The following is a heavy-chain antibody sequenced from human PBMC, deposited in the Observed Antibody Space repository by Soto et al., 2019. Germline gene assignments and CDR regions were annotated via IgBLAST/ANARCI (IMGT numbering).Heavy chain of an antibody. CDR3: AKNLYGYYVNPDI. D-gene: IGHD3-3*01. CDR2: IHYSGST. Sequence: KSSETLSLTXTVSGGSIGNYYWSWIRQPPGKGLEWIGYIHYSGSTWYNPSLKSRVTISVDKSRNQFSLKLSSVTAADTAVYFCAKNLYGYYVNPDIWGQGTMVTVSS. V-gene: IGHV4-59*01. J-gene: IGHJ3*02. CDR1: GGSIGNYY.